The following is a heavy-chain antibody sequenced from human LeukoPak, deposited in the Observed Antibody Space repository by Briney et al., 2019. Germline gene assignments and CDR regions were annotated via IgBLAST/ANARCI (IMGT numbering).Heavy chain of an antibody. J-gene: IGHJ4*02. CDR2: ISGSGGST. CDR3: AKAVLWFGESYFDY. V-gene: IGHV3-23*01. Sequence: PGGSLRLSCAASGFTFSSYAMSWVRQAPGKGLEWVSAISGSGGSTYYADSVKGRFTISRDNSKNTLYLQMNSLRAEDTVVYYCAKAVLWFGESYFDYWGQGTLVTVSS. CDR1: GFTFSSYA. D-gene: IGHD3-10*01.